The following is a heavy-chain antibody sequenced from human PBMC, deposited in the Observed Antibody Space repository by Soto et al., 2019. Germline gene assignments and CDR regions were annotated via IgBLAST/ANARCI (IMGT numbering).Heavy chain of an antibody. D-gene: IGHD6-13*01. V-gene: IGHV2-5*01. CDR3: SPRRGSGWYTRITYGMGV. CDR1: GFSLSTSGVG. Sequence: QITLKESGPTLVKPTQTLTLTCTFSGFSLSTSGVGVGWIRQPPGKALEWLALIYWYDDKRYSPSLKSRLNITKDTSKNRVVLTMTNMAPLDTATYSSSPRRGSGWYTRITYGMGVWGKGTTVTVSS. J-gene: IGHJ6*04. CDR2: IYWYDDK.